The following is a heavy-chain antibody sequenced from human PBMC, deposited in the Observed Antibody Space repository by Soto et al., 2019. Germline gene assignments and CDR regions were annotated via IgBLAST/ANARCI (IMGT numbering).Heavy chain of an antibody. J-gene: IGHJ3*02. Sequence: ESVGGVVQPGRSLRLSCAASGFTFSSYAMHWVRQAPGKGLEWVAVISYDGSNKYYADSVKGRFTISRDNSKNTLYLQMNSLRAEDTAVYYCARDYDFWSGYYKNDAFDIWGQGTMVTVSS. CDR3: ARDYDFWSGYYKNDAFDI. CDR1: GFTFSSYA. CDR2: ISYDGSNK. D-gene: IGHD3-3*01. V-gene: IGHV3-30-3*01.